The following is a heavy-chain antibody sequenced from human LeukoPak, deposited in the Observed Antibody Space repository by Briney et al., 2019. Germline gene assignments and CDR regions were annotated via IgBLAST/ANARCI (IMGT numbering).Heavy chain of an antibody. D-gene: IGHD3-10*01. V-gene: IGHV1-2*04. Sequence: ASVKVSCKASGYTFTGYYMHWVRQAPGQGLEWMGWINPNSGGTNYAQKFQGWVTMTRDTSISTAYMELSRLRSDDTAVYYCARGSGYYGSGSYQYYFDYWGQGTLVTVSS. CDR3: ARGSGYYGSGSYQYYFDY. CDR1: GYTFTGYY. CDR2: INPNSGGT. J-gene: IGHJ4*02.